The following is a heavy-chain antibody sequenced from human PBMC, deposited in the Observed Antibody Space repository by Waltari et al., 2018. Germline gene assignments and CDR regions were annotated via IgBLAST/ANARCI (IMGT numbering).Heavy chain of an antibody. J-gene: IGHJ4*02. CDR3: ARDGSLTTVTTD. CDR1: GGSIRSSNW. CDR2: IYHSGST. V-gene: IGHV4-4*02. D-gene: IGHD4-17*01. Sequence: QVQLQESGPGLVTPSGTLSLTCAVSGGSIRSSNWWSWVRQPPGKGLEWSGEIYHSGSTNYKPCLKIRVTISVDKSKNQFSRKLSSVTAADTAVYYCARDGSLTTVTTDWGQGTLVTVSS.